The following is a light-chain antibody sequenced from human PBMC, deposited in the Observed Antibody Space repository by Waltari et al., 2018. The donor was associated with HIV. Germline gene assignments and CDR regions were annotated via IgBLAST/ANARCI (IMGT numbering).Light chain of an antibody. Sequence: EIVMTQSPATLSVSPGERATLSCRASQSVGSNLAWYQQKPGQAPRLLIYGASTRATGIPARFSGSGSGTEFTLTISSLQSEDFAVYYCQQYNKWPPWTFDQGP. CDR3: QQYNKWPPWT. J-gene: IGKJ1*01. CDR1: QSVGSN. V-gene: IGKV3-15*01. CDR2: GAS.